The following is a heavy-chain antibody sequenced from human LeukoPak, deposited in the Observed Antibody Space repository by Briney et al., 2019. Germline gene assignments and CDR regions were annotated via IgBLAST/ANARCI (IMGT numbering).Heavy chain of an antibody. V-gene: IGHV3-7*01. CDR1: GFSLSNYW. CDR2: INQDGSDK. CDR3: AWYGVTHGLDV. D-gene: IGHD3-10*01. J-gene: IGHJ6*02. Sequence: GGSLRPSCAASGFSLSNYWMSWVRQAPGKGLEWVANINQDGSDKNYVDSVMGRFTISKDNAKNSVYLQMNSLRPEDTAIYYCAWYGVTHGLDVWGQGTTVTVSS.